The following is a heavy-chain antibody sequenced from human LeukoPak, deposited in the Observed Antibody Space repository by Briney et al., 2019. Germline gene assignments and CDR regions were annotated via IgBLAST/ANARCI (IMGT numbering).Heavy chain of an antibody. CDR1: GFTFSSYW. CDR3: ARVRSSSWYRGPFDP. D-gene: IGHD6-13*01. CDR2: INSDGSST. Sequence: PGGTLRLSCAASGFTFSSYWMHWVRQAPGKGLVWVSRINSDGSSTSYADSVKGRFTISIDNAKNPLYLQMSSLRAEDTAVYYCARVRSSSWYRGPFDPWGQGTLVTVSS. V-gene: IGHV3-74*01. J-gene: IGHJ5*02.